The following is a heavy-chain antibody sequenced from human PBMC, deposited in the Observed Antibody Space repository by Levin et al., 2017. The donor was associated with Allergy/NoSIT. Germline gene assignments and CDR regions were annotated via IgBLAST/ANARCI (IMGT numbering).Heavy chain of an antibody. V-gene: IGHV3-23*01. CDR3: AKDRWYSSSWYEGYFDY. CDR2: ISGSGGST. CDR1: GFTFSSYA. J-gene: IGHJ4*02. Sequence: PGGSLRLSCAASGFTFSSYAMSWVRQAPGKGLEWVSAISGSGGSTYYADSVKGRFTISRDNSKNTLYLQMNSLRAEDTAVYYCAKDRWYSSSWYEGYFDYWGQGTLVTVSS. D-gene: IGHD6-13*01.